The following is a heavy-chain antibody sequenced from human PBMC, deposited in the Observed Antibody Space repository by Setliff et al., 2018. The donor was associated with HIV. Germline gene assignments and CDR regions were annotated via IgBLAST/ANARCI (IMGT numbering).Heavy chain of an antibody. J-gene: IGHJ4*02. V-gene: IGHV3-30*02. Sequence: GESLKISCAASGFTFSVYGMHWVRQTPGKGLEWVAFIESDGRNEYYADSVKGRFTISRDNSKNTQYLQMNSLRPEDTALYYCVKGRSGSYHWWGQGTLVTVSS. CDR2: IESDGRNE. CDR1: GFTFSVYG. CDR3: VKGRSGSYHW. D-gene: IGHD1-26*01.